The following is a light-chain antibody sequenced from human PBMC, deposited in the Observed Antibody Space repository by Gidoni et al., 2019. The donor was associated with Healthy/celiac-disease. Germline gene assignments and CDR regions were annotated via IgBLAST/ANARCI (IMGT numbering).Light chain of an antibody. Sequence: DIQLTQSPSFLSASVGDRVTITCRASQGISSYLAWYQQKPGKAPKLLIYAASTLQSGVPSRFSGSGSGTEFTLTISSLQPEDCATYYCQQLNSYSIFTFGPGTKVDIK. CDR2: AAS. CDR3: QQLNSYSIFT. CDR1: QGISSY. J-gene: IGKJ3*01. V-gene: IGKV1-9*01.